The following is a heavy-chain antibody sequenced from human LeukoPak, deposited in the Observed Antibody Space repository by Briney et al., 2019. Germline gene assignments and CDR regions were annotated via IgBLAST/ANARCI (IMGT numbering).Heavy chain of an antibody. CDR2: IYPGDSDT. CDR3: AITISSSDNWFDP. D-gene: IGHD6-6*01. J-gene: IGHJ5*02. CDR1: GYSFTSYR. V-gene: IGHV5-51*01. Sequence: GESLKISCKGSGYSFTSYRIGWVRQMPGKGLEWMGIIYPGDSDTRYSPSFQGQVTISADKSISTAYLQWSSLKASDTAMYYCAITISSSDNWFDPWGQGTLVTVSS.